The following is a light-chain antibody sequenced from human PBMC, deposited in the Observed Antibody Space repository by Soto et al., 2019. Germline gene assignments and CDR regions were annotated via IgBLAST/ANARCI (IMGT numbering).Light chain of an antibody. Sequence: DIQMTQSPSSLSASVGDRVTMTCRASQSISSFLTWYQQKAGKAPKLLIYAASSLQSGVPSRFSGSGSGTDFTLTISSLQPEDFASYYCQQSFSTPPTFGQGTKVDVK. J-gene: IGKJ1*01. V-gene: IGKV1-39*01. CDR3: QQSFSTPPT. CDR1: QSISSF. CDR2: AAS.